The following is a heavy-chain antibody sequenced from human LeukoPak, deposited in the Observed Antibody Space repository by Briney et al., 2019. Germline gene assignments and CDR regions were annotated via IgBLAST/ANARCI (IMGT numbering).Heavy chain of an antibody. V-gene: IGHV3-30*18. CDR2: IGYDGSNK. CDR1: GFSFSSYG. J-gene: IGHJ4*02. CDR3: AKEIYYDSSAFFDY. Sequence: GGSLRLSCAASGFSFSSYGMHWVRQAPGKGLEWVAVIGYDGSNKYYADSVKGRFTISRDNSKNTLYLQMNSLRTEDTAVYFCAKEIYYDSSAFFDYWGQGTLVTVSS. D-gene: IGHD3-22*01.